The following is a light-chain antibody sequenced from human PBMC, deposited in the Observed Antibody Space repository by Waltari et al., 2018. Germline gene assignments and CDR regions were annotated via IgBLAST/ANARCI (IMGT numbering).Light chain of an antibody. Sequence: DIQMTQSPSTLSASVGDRVTITCRVSQSISSWLAWYQQKPGKAPKLLIYKASSLESGVPSRFSGSGSGTEFTLTISRMQPDDFATYYCQQYNSYSVTFGQGTKVEIK. CDR2: KAS. V-gene: IGKV1-5*03. CDR3: QQYNSYSVT. J-gene: IGKJ1*01. CDR1: QSISSW.